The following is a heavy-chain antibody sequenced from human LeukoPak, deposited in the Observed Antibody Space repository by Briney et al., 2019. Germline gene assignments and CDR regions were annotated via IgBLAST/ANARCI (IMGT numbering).Heavy chain of an antibody. J-gene: IGHJ5*02. CDR3: ARVGLSGWPNWFDP. CDR2: IYPSGST. CDR1: GGSISSYY. Sequence: PSETLSLTCTVSGGSISSYYWSWIRQPAGKGLEWIWRIYPSGSTNYNPSLKSRVTMTVNTSKNQFSLKLSSVTAADTAVYYCARVGLSGWPNWFDPWGQGTLVTVSS. D-gene: IGHD6-19*01. V-gene: IGHV4-4*07.